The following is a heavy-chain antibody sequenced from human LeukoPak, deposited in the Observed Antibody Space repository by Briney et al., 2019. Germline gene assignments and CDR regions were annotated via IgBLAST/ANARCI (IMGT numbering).Heavy chain of an antibody. D-gene: IGHD4-17*01. CDR2: IYNGVTI. Sequence: GGSLRLSCAASGLTVSSNYMNWVRQAPGKGLEWVSVIYNGVTIHYADSVKGRFTISSDNSKNTVYLPLNSLRAEDTAIYYCILTTVTTSAEYWGQGTLVTVSS. CDR3: ILTTVTTSAEY. V-gene: IGHV3-53*01. J-gene: IGHJ4*02. CDR1: GLTVSSNY.